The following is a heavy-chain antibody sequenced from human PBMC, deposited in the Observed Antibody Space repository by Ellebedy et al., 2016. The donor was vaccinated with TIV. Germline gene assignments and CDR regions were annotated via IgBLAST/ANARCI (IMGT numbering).Heavy chain of an antibody. CDR1: GYTFDSYG. CDR2: ISTYNGDT. CDR3: ARDWTVRGGLDWFDP. V-gene: IGHV1-18*01. Sequence: AASVKVSCKASGYTFDSYGITWVRQAPGQGLEWMGWISTYNGDTQYAQKFQGRVSMTTDVSTSTVYIELRSLRSDDKAVYFCARDWTVRGGLDWFDPWGQGTLVTVSS. J-gene: IGHJ5*02. D-gene: IGHD3-10*01.